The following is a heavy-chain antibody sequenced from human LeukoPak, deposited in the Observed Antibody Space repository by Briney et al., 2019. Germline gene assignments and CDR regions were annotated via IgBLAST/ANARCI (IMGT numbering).Heavy chain of an antibody. CDR3: ARVTTGGYYNH. Sequence: SQTLSLTCSVSGGSISSGSYYWSWIRQPAGKGLEWIGRIYTSGSTNYNPSLKSRVTMSFDASNNQFSLRLSSVAAADTAVYYCARVTTGGYYNHWGQGTLVTVSS. CDR1: GGSISSGSYY. V-gene: IGHV4-61*02. J-gene: IGHJ5*02. CDR2: IYTSGST. D-gene: IGHD3-22*01.